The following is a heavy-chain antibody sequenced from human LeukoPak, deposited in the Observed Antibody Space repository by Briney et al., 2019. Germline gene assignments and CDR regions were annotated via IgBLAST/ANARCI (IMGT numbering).Heavy chain of an antibody. Sequence: GGSLRLSCAASGFTFSTYGMHWVRQAPGKGLEWVAVISYDGSNKYYADSVRGRFTISRDNSKSTLSLQMNSLRAEDTAIYYCATYRQVLLPFESWGQGTLVTVSS. D-gene: IGHD2-8*02. CDR1: GFTFSTYG. V-gene: IGHV3-30*03. CDR2: ISYDGSNK. CDR3: ATYRQVLLPFES. J-gene: IGHJ4*02.